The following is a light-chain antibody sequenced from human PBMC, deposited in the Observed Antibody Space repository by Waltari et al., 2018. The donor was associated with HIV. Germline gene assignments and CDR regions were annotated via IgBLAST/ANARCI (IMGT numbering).Light chain of an antibody. V-gene: IGKV3-20*01. CDR1: QTVTENY. Sequence: EIVPTQSPDTLSLSPGENAPLSCRASQTVTENYLAWYQQKPGQAPRLLIHGASSRATGIPDRFSGSGSGTDFTLTINSLVPGDYAIFYCQQYAKSPRTFGQGTKLE. J-gene: IGKJ2*01. CDR3: QQYAKSPRT. CDR2: GAS.